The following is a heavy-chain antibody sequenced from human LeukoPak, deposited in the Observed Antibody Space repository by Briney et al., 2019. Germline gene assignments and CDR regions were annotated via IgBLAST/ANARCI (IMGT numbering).Heavy chain of an antibody. D-gene: IGHD2-15*01. CDR3: AREWVGGYCSGGSCSLEAFDI. V-gene: IGHV1-8*01. CDR2: MNPNSGNT. Sequence: ASVKVSCKASGYTFTSYDINWVRQATGQGLEWMGWMNPNSGNTGYAQKFQGRVTMTRNTSISTAYMELSSLRSEDTAVYYCAREWVGGYCSGGSCSLEAFDIWGQGTMVTVSS. CDR1: GYTFTSYD. J-gene: IGHJ3*02.